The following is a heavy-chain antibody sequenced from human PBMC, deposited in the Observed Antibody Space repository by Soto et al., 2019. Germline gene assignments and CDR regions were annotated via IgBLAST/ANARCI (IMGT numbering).Heavy chain of an antibody. CDR1: CGSISSGGYY. V-gene: IGHV4-31*03. CDR2: IYYSGST. CDR3: ARASAYYYYYSMDV. J-gene: IGHJ6*02. Sequence: PSETLSLTCTVSCGSISSGGYYWSWIRQHPGKGLEWIGYIYYSGSTYYNPSLKSRVTISVDTSKNQFSLKLSSVTAADTAVYYCARASAYYYYYSMDVWGQGTTVTVSS.